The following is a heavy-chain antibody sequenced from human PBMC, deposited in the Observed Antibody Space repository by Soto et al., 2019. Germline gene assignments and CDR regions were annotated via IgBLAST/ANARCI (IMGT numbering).Heavy chain of an antibody. V-gene: IGHV1-69*02. CDR2: IIPILGIA. Sequence: ASVKVSCKASGGTFSIYTIIWVRQAPGQGLEWMGRIIPILGIANYAQKFQGRVTITADKSTSTAYMELSSLRSEDTAVYYCAGGYCSGGSCYPNVWYFDLWGRGTLVTVSS. CDR1: GGTFSIYT. CDR3: AGGYCSGGSCYPNVWYFDL. J-gene: IGHJ2*01. D-gene: IGHD2-15*01.